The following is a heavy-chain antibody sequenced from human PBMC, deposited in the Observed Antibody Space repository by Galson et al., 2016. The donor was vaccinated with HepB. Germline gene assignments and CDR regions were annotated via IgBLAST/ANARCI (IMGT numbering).Heavy chain of an antibody. J-gene: IGHJ6*02. Sequence: SETLSLTCAVSGDSISSTSAYWGWIRQSPGRGLEWIGSIYYNGATFYNPFLESRLRMSVDTSTSQFSLSLTFVTAADTAVYYCVRHLRGYRGSYGMDVWGQGTTITVSS. D-gene: IGHD3-3*01. V-gene: IGHV4-39*01. CDR2: IYYNGAT. CDR3: VRHLRGYRGSYGMDV. CDR1: GDSISSTSAY.